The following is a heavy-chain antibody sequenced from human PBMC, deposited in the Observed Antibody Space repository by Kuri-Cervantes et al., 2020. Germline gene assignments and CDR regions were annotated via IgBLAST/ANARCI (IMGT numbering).Heavy chain of an antibody. D-gene: IGHD3-22*01. CDR3: ARGPYYYDSSGYPTSHAFDI. Sequence: SETLSLTCAVYGGSFSDYYWSWIRQPPGKGLEWIGYIYYSGSTYYNPSLKSRVTISVDTSKNQFSLKLSSVTAADTAVYYCARGPYYYDSSGYPTSHAFDIWGQGTMVTVSS. CDR2: IYYSGST. V-gene: IGHV4-30-4*01. CDR1: GGSFSDYY. J-gene: IGHJ3*02.